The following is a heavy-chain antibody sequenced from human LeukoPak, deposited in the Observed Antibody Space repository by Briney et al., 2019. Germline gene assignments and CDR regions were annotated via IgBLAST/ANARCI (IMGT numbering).Heavy chain of an antibody. D-gene: IGHD5-18*01. Sequence: SETLSLTCTVSGGSISSYYWSWIRQPPGKGLEWIGEINHSGSTNYNPSLKSRVTISVDTSKNQFSLKLSSVTAADTAVYYCARRVSGYSYGYYYYYYMDVWGKGTTVTISS. J-gene: IGHJ6*03. V-gene: IGHV4-34*01. CDR3: ARRVSGYSYGYYYYYYMDV. CDR2: INHSGST. CDR1: GGSISSYY.